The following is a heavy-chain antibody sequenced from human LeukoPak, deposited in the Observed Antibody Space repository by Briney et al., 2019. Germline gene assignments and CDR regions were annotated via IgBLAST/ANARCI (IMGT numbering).Heavy chain of an antibody. CDR2: IRYDGSNK. D-gene: IGHD2-2*01. CDR1: GFTFSSYG. V-gene: IGHV3-30*02. CDR3: AKVGVPAAIADYYYYYMDA. Sequence: PGGSLRLSCAASGFTFSSYGMHWVRQAPGKGLEWVAFIRYDGSNKYYADSVKGRFTISRDNSKNTLYLQMNSLRAEDTAVYYCAKVGVPAAIADYYYYYMDAWGKGTTVTVSS. J-gene: IGHJ6*03.